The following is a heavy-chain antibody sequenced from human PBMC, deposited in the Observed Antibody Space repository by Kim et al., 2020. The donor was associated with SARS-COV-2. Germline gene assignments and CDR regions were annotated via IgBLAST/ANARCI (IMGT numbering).Heavy chain of an antibody. CDR2: ISSSSSTI. CDR3: ARDLRRRWLQSKHEDY. Sequence: GGSLRLSCAASGFTFSSYSMNWVRQAPGKGLEWVSYISSSSSTIYYADSVKGRFTISRDNAKNSLYLQMNSLRDEDTAVYYCARDLRRRWLQSKHEDYWGQGTLVTVSS. J-gene: IGHJ4*02. D-gene: IGHD5-12*01. CDR1: GFTFSSYS. V-gene: IGHV3-48*02.